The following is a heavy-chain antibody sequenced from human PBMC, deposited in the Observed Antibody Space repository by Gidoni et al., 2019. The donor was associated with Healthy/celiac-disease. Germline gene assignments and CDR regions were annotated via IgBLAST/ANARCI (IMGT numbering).Heavy chain of an antibody. J-gene: IGHJ4*02. CDR2: INHSGST. CDR3: ARSSCCDYGGKPIDY. CDR1: DGSFSGYY. D-gene: IGHD4-17*01. Sequence: QVQLQQWVAGLLRPSETLSLPCAVYDGSFSGYYWSWIRQPAGKGLEWIGEINHSGSTNYNPSIKSRVTISVDTSKIQFSLKLSSVTAADTAVYYCARSSCCDYGGKPIDYWGQGTMVTVSS. V-gene: IGHV4-34*01.